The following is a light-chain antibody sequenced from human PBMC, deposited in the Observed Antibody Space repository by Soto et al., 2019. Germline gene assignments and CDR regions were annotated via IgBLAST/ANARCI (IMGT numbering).Light chain of an antibody. J-gene: IGKJ5*01. Sequence: EIVLTQSPGTLSLSPWERATLSCRASQSVSSELAWYQQQPGQAPRLLMYGASNRATGIPARFSGSGSGTDFTLTISSLEPEDFAVYYCQQRLSWPITFGQGTRLEIK. CDR2: GAS. V-gene: IGKV3-11*01. CDR1: QSVSSE. CDR3: QQRLSWPIT.